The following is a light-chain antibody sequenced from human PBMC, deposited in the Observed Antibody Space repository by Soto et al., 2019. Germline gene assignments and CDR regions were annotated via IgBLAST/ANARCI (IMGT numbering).Light chain of an antibody. J-gene: IGLJ1*01. Sequence: QSALTQPASVSGFPGQSITISCTGTSGDIGSYNRVSWYQQHPGKAPKLIIYEVTDWPSGVSNRFSGSKSGNTASLTISGLQAEDEAEYYCSSYTNINTRACVFGTGTKVTVL. V-gene: IGLV2-14*01. CDR1: SGDIGSYNR. CDR2: EVT. CDR3: SSYTNINTRACV.